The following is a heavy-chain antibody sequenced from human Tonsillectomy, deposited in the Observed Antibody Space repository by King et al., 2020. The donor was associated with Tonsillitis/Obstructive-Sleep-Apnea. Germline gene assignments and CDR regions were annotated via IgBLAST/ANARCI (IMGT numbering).Heavy chain of an antibody. J-gene: IGHJ4*02. D-gene: IGHD3-3*01. CDR3: AKDPKAVTILGVVIPTDFDY. CDR1: GFTFSSYA. CDR2: ISGSGGST. Sequence: VQLVESGGGLVQPGGSLRLSCAASGFTFSSYAMSWVRQAPGKGLEWVAAISGSGGSTYYADSVKGRFTISRDNSKNTLYLQMNSLRAEDTAVYYCAKDPKAVTILGVVIPTDFDYWGQGALVTLSS. V-gene: IGHV3-23*04.